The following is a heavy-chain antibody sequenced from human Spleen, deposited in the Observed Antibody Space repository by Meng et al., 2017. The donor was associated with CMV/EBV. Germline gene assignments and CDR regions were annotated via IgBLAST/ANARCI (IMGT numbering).Heavy chain of an antibody. CDR3: VRDPGSAYGMDV. Sequence: SCAASGFTFSSYAMNWVRQAPGKGLEWVGRTRNKANSYTTEYAASVKGRFTISRDDSKNSLYLQMNSLKTEDTAVYYCVRDPGSAYGMDVWGQGTTVTVSS. CDR1: GFTFSSYA. D-gene: IGHD3-10*01. J-gene: IGHJ6*02. CDR2: TRNKANSYTT. V-gene: IGHV3-72*01.